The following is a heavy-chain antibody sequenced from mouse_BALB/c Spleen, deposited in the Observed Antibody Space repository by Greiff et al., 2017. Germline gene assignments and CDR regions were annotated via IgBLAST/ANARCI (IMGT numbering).Heavy chain of an antibody. CDR3: ARKGTSYGNLAWFAY. J-gene: IGHJ3*01. D-gene: IGHD2-10*01. Sequence: EVKVEESGPGLVKPSQSLSLTCTVTGYSITSDYAWNWIRQFPGNKLEWMGYISYSGSTSYNPSLKSRISITRDTSKNQFFLQLNSVTTEDTATYYCARKGTSYGNLAWFAYWGQGTLVTVSA. V-gene: IGHV3-2*02. CDR2: ISYSGST. CDR1: GYSITSDYA.